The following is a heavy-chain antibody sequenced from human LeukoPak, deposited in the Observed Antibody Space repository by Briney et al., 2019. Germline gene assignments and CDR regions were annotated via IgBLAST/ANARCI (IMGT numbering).Heavy chain of an antibody. V-gene: IGHV1-2*02. J-gene: IGHJ4*02. CDR2: INPKSGVT. CDR1: GYTFTGFY. Sequence: ASVKVSCKASGYTFTGFYIYWLRQTPGQGLEWLGWINPKSGVTNYAQKFHGRVTMTRDTSILTGYMELNRLTSDDTAVYYCACGPEIGLFDFWGQGALVTVSS. CDR3: ACGPEIGLFDF. D-gene: IGHD1-26*01.